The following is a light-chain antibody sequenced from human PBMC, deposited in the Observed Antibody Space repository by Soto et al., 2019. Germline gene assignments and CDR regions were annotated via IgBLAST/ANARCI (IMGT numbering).Light chain of an antibody. CDR2: GAS. J-gene: IGKJ5*01. V-gene: IGKV3-20*01. Sequence: EIVLTQSPGSLSLSPEERATLSCRASQSISSNKLAWYQHNPGQAPRLLIYGASSRATGIPDRFSGSGSGTDFTLTISRLKPEDFALYYCQQYGYSPITFGQGTRLEIK. CDR1: QSISSNK. CDR3: QQYGYSPIT.